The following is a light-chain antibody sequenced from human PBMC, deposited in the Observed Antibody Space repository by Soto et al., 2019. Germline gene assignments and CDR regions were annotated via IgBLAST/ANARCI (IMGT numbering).Light chain of an antibody. CDR1: PSVTNY. CDR3: HQRNIWPPVT. V-gene: IGKV3-11*01. Sequence: PGERATLSCRASPSVTNYLAWYQQKPGQPPRLLIYGAFNRAAGIPARFSGSGSGTDFTLTISSLEPEDSAVYYCHQRNIWPPVTFGQGTRLEIK. CDR2: GAF. J-gene: IGKJ5*01.